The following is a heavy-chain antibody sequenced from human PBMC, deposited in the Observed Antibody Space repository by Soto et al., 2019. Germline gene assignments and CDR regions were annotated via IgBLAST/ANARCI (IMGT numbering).Heavy chain of an antibody. CDR1: GFTFSSYG. Sequence: GGSLRLSCAASGFTFSSYGMHWVRQAPGKGLEWVAVISYDGSNKYYADSVKGRFTISRDNSKNTLYLQMNSLRAEDTAVYYCAKDPTRSAVAGESTPGYYYGMDVWGQGTTVTVSS. CDR3: AKDPTRSAVAGESTPGYYYGMDV. J-gene: IGHJ6*02. V-gene: IGHV3-30*18. D-gene: IGHD6-19*01. CDR2: ISYDGSNK.